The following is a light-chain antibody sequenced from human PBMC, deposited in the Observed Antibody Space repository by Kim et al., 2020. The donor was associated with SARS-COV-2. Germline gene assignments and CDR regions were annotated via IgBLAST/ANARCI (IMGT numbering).Light chain of an antibody. Sequence: DIQMTQSPSSLSASVGDRVTITCRASQGISNYLAWYQQKPGKVPRLLIFATSTLQSGVPSRFSGSGSGTDFTLTISSLQPEDVATYYCQKYDSVPHTCGQGTKVKIK. V-gene: IGKV1-27*01. CDR2: ATS. CDR1: QGISNY. CDR3: QKYDSVPHT. J-gene: IGKJ2*01.